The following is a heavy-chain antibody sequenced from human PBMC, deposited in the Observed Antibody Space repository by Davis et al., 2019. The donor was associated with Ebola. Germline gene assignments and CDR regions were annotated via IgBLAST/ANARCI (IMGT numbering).Heavy chain of an antibody. V-gene: IGHV3-53*04. CDR2: IYSGGST. CDR1: GFTVSSNY. CDR3: AKAIGYSSSSNYYYYYMDV. D-gene: IGHD6-6*01. J-gene: IGHJ6*03. Sequence: PGGSLRLSCAASGFTVSSNYMSWVRQAPGKGLEWVSIIYSGGSTYYADSVKGRFTISRHNSKNTLYLQMNSLRAEDTAVYYCAKAIGYSSSSNYYYYYMDVWGKGTTVTVSS.